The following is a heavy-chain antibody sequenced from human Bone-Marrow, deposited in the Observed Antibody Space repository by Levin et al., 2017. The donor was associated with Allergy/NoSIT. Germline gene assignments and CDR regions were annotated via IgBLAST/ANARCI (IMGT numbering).Heavy chain of an antibody. V-gene: IGHV4-39*01. CDR1: GDFLTSTSYY. Sequence: SETLSLTCTVSGDFLTSTSYYWGWIRQAPGKGLEWIGSISYSGSPYYSPSLMSRVTMSVDTSKNQFSLRLSSVTAADTAVYFCARHTTVTTDYFDSWGQGTLVTVSS. CDR3: ARHTTVTTDYFDS. CDR2: ISYSGSP. D-gene: IGHD4-17*01. J-gene: IGHJ4*02.